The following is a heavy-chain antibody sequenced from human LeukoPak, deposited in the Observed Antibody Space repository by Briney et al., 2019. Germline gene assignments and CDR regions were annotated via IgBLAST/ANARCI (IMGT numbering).Heavy chain of an antibody. D-gene: IGHD1-26*01. J-gene: IGHJ4*02. CDR3: ARDRVGAIDY. CDR1: GFTVSRNY. V-gene: IGHV3-66*02. Sequence: GGSLRLSCAASGFTVSRNYMSWVREAPGKGLEWVSVIYSGGSTYYSDCVTGRFTISRDNSKDTLYLQMNSLRAEDTAVSYCARDRVGAIDYWGQGTLVTVSS. CDR2: IYSGGST.